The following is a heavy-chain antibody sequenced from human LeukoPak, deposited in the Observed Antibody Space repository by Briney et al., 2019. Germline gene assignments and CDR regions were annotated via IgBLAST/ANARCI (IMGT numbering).Heavy chain of an antibody. J-gene: IGHJ4*02. CDR3: ARGPGGYSYGYWN. CDR1: GGSISSSTYY. Sequence: PSETLSLTCSVSGGSISSSTYYWGWIRQPPGKGLEWIGTVYYSGSTYYNPSLKGRVTISVDTSTNQFSLRLSSVTAADTAVYYCARGPGGYSYGYWNWGQGTLVTVSS. CDR2: VYYSGST. V-gene: IGHV4-39*01. D-gene: IGHD5-18*01.